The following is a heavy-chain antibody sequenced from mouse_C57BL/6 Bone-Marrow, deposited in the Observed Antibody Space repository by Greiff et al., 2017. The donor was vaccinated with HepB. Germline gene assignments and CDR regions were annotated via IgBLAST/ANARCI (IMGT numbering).Heavy chain of an antibody. CDR2: IFPGSGST. V-gene: IGHV1-75*01. Sequence: QVHVKQSGPELVKPGASVKISCKASGYTFTDYYINWVKQRPGQGLEWIGWIFPGSGSTYYNEKFKGKATLTVDKSSSTAYMLLSSLTSEDSAVYFCARPGLLWYPWFAYWGQGTLVTVSA. CDR3: ARPGLLWYPWFAY. CDR1: GYTFTDYY. J-gene: IGHJ3*01. D-gene: IGHD2-1*01.